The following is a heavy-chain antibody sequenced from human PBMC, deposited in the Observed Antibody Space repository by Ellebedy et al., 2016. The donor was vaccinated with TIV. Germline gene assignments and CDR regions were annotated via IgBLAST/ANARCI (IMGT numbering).Heavy chain of an antibody. CDR3: AKARGSSVSDYNDYGMDV. V-gene: IGHV3-23*01. Sequence: GGSLRLXCAASGFTFSNYAMTWVRQAPGKGLEWVSGIGDTAHNTYYADSVKGRFTISRDNSGNTLYLQMNSLRAEDTAVYYCAKARGSSVSDYNDYGMDVWGQGTTVTVSS. D-gene: IGHD4-17*01. CDR2: IGDTAHNT. J-gene: IGHJ6*02. CDR1: GFTFSNYA.